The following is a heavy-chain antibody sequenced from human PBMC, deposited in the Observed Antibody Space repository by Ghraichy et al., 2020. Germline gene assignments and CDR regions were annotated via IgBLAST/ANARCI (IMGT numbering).Heavy chain of an antibody. CDR3: ARGSSGVAEHYFDS. J-gene: IGHJ4*02. CDR1: RFTLSIYW. V-gene: IGHV3-7*01. Sequence: GGSLRLSCTASRFTLSIYWMSWVRQAPGKGLQWVADIKQDGSEKHYVESVRGRFTISRDYAKNSLHLQMNSLTVEDTAVYYCARGSSGVAEHYFDSWGQGTPVTVSS. D-gene: IGHD2-15*01. CDR2: IKQDGSEK.